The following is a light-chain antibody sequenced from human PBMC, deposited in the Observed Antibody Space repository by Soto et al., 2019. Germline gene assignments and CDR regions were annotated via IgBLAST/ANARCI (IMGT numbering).Light chain of an antibody. Sequence: EIVLTLSPATLSLSPGERATLSCRASQSVSSYLAWYQQKPGQAPRLLIYGASNRAPGIPDRFSGSGSGTDFTLTISRLESEDFAVYYCQQYGNSLWTFGQGTKADIK. CDR3: QQYGNSLWT. V-gene: IGKV3-20*01. J-gene: IGKJ1*01. CDR1: QSVSSY. CDR2: GAS.